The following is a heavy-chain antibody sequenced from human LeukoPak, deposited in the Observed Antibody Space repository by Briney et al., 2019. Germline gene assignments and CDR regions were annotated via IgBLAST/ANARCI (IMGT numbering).Heavy chain of an antibody. CDR3: ARLQVLAQYYFDY. J-gene: IGHJ4*02. CDR1: GGSISSYY. D-gene: IGHD2-8*02. V-gene: IGHV4-59*12. Sequence: PSETLSLTCTVSGGSISSYYWSWIRQPPGKGLEWIGYIYYSGSTNYNPSLKSRVTISVDTSKNQFSLKLSSVTAADTAVYYCARLQVLAQYYFDYWGQGTLVTVSS. CDR2: IYYSGST.